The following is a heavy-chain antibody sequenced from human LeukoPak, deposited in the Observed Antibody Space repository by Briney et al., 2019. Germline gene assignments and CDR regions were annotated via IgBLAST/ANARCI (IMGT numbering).Heavy chain of an antibody. D-gene: IGHD6-13*01. V-gene: IGHV3-30-3*01. CDR1: GFTFSSYW. J-gene: IGHJ4*02. CDR2: ISYDGSNK. Sequence: GSLRLSCAASGFTFSSYWMNWARQAPGKGLEWVAVISYDGSNKYYADSVKGRFTISRDNSKNTLYLQMNSLRAEDTAVYYCARDPYSSSCLDYWGQGTLVTVSS. CDR3: ARDPYSSSCLDY.